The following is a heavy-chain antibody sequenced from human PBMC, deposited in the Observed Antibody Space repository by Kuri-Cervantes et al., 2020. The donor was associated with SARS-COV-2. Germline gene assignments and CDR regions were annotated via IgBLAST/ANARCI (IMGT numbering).Heavy chain of an antibody. Sequence: GGSLRLSCAASGFTFSSYGMHWVRQAPGKGLEWVAVIWYDGSNKYYADSVKGRFTISRDNSKNTLYLQMNSLRPEDTGVYYCAKPGSVRGIIREDHYGLDVWGQGTTVTVSS. CDR3: AKPGSVRGIIREDHYGLDV. CDR2: IWYDGSNK. J-gene: IGHJ6*02. V-gene: IGHV3-30*02. D-gene: IGHD3-10*01. CDR1: GFTFSSYG.